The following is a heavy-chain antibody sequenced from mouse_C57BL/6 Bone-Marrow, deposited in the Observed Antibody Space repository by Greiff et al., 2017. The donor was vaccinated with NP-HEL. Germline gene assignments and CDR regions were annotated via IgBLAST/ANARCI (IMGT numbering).Heavy chain of an antibody. CDR2: IHPNSGST. Sequence: VQLQQPGAELVKPGASVKLSCKASGYTFTSYWMHWVKQRPGQGLEWIGMIHPNSGSTNYNEKFKSKATLTVDKSSSTAYMQLSSLTSEDSAVYYCARSAIYYYGSSPSYWGQGTSVTVSS. CDR1: GYTFTSYW. D-gene: IGHD1-1*01. V-gene: IGHV1-64*01. CDR3: ARSAIYYYGSSPSY. J-gene: IGHJ4*01.